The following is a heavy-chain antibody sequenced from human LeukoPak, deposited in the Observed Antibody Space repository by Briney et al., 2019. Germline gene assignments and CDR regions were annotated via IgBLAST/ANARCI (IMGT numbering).Heavy chain of an antibody. J-gene: IGHJ3*02. CDR2: IYTSGST. Sequence: SETLSLTCTVSGGFISSYYWNWIRQPAGKGLEWIGRIYTSGSTIYYPSLKSRVTMSVDTSKNQFSLKLNSVTAADTAVYYCARGTFDSSGKNAFDIWGQGTMVTVSS. CDR3: ARGTFDSSGKNAFDI. CDR1: GGFISSYY. V-gene: IGHV4-4*07. D-gene: IGHD3-22*01.